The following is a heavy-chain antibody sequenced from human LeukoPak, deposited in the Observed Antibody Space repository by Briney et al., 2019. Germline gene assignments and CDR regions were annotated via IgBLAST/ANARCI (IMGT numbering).Heavy chain of an antibody. Sequence: ASVKINCKASGYTFTRNYMHWVRQAPGQGLEWIGVIHPSGSSTNYAQKFQGRVTMTKDTSTSTVYIELNSLRSDDTAVYYCARMDMDAAMVTNYLDHWGQGTLVTDSS. V-gene: IGHV1-46*01. D-gene: IGHD5-18*01. CDR1: GYTFTRNY. CDR2: IHPSGSST. CDR3: ARMDMDAAMVTNYLDH. J-gene: IGHJ4*02.